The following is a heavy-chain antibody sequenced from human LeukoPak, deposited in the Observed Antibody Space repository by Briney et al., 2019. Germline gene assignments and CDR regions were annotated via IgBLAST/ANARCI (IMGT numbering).Heavy chain of an antibody. CDR1: GGSISSGGYS. Sequence: PSQTLSLTCAVSGGSISSGGYSWTWIRQPPGKGPEWIGYIYHSGSTYYNPSLKSRVTISVDRSKNQFSLKLSSVTAADTAVYYCARAFWSGHQKGYYFDYWGQGTLVTVSS. CDR3: ARAFWSGHQKGYYFDY. V-gene: IGHV4-30-2*01. J-gene: IGHJ4*02. D-gene: IGHD3-3*01. CDR2: IYHSGST.